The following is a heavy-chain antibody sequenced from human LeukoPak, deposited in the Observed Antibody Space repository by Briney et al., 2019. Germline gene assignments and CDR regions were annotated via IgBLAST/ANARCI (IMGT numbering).Heavy chain of an antibody. CDR1: GYTFTGYY. D-gene: IGHD6-19*01. CDR3: ARAGSGSSGWYDWFDP. Sequence: ASVKVSCKASGYTFTGYYMHWVRQAPGQGLEWMGWINPNSGGTNYAQKFQGRVTMTRDTSISTAYMELSRLRSDDTAVYYCARAGSGSSGWYDWFDPWGQGTPVTVSS. V-gene: IGHV1-2*02. J-gene: IGHJ5*02. CDR2: INPNSGGT.